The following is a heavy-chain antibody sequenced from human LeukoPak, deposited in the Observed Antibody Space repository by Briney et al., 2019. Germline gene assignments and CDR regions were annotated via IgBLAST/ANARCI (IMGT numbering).Heavy chain of an antibody. CDR1: GGSISSYY. V-gene: IGHV4-4*07. CDR3: AREGGGSNLCLD. CDR2: IYATGTT. D-gene: IGHD1-26*01. J-gene: IGHJ1*01. Sequence: SETLSLTCTVSGGSISSYYWSWIRQPAGKGLEWIGRIYATGTTNYNPSLKSRVTMSVDTSKNQFSLNLTSVTAADTAVYYCAREGGGSNLCLDWGQGTLVTVSS.